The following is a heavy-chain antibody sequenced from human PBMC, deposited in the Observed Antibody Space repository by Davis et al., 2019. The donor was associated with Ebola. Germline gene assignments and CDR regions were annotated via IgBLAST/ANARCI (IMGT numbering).Heavy chain of an antibody. CDR1: GFTFSSYS. CDR3: ARDGDYCGGDCYPIDY. D-gene: IGHD2-21*02. J-gene: IGHJ4*02. V-gene: IGHV3-21*04. CDR2: ISSSSSYI. Sequence: GGSLRLSCAASGFTFSSYSMNWVRQAPGKGLEWVSSISSSSSYIYYADSVKGRFTISRDNAKNSLYLQMNSLRAEDTAVYYCARDGDYCGGDCYPIDYWGQGTLVTVSS.